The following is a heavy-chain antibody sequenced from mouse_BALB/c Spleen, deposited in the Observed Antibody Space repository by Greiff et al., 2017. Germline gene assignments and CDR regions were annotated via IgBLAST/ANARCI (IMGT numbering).Heavy chain of an antibody. D-gene: IGHD2-3*01. CDR3: ERRGDGYLDY. CDR1: GFTFSSYA. V-gene: IGHV5-6-5*01. Sequence: EVKLMESGGGLVKPGGSLKLSCAASGFTFSSYAMSWVRQTPEKRLEWVASISSGGSTYYPDSVKGRFTISRDNARNILYLQMSSLRSEDTAMYYCERRGDGYLDYWGQGTTLTVSS. J-gene: IGHJ2*01. CDR2: ISSGGST.